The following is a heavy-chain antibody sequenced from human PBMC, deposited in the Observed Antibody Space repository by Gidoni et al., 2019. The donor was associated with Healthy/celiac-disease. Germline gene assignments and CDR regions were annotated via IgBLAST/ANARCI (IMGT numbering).Heavy chain of an antibody. CDR2: IIPIFGTA. D-gene: IGHD4-17*01. J-gene: IGHJ6*02. CDR3: ARDVYGDYAGGGYGMDV. CDR1: GGTFSSYA. Sequence: QVQLVQSGAEVKKPGSSVKVSCKASGGTFSSYASSWVRQAPGQGLEWMGGIIPIFGTANDAQKFQGRVTITADESTSTAYMELSSLRSEDTAVYYCARDVYGDYAGGGYGMDVWGQGTTVTVSS. V-gene: IGHV1-69*01.